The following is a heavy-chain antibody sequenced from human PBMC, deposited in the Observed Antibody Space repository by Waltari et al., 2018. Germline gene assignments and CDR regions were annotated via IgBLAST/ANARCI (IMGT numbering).Heavy chain of an antibody. D-gene: IGHD3-10*01. CDR3: ARGQYYYGSGNWFDP. CDR1: GGSVSSGSYY. CDR2: IYYSGST. Sequence: QVQLQESGPGLVKPSETLSLTCTVSGGSVSSGSYYWSWIRQPPGKGLEWIGYIYYSGSTNYNPSLKSRVTISVDTSKNQFSLKLSSVTAADTAVYYWARGQYYYGSGNWFDPWGQGTLVTVSS. J-gene: IGHJ5*02. V-gene: IGHV4-61*01.